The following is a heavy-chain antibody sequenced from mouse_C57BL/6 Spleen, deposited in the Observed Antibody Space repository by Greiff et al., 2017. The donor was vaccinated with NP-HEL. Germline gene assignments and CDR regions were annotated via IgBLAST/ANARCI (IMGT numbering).Heavy chain of an antibody. J-gene: IGHJ2*01. CDR2: INPSNGGT. CDR3: ARSDYSGSSYY. V-gene: IGHV1-53*01. Sequence: QVQLQQSGTELVKPGASVKLSCKASGYTFTSYWMHWVKQRPGQGLEWIGNINPSNGGTNYNEKFKSKATLTVDKSSSTAYMQLSNLTSEDSAVYYYARSDYSGSSYYWGQGTTLTVSS. CDR1: GYTFTSYW. D-gene: IGHD1-1*01.